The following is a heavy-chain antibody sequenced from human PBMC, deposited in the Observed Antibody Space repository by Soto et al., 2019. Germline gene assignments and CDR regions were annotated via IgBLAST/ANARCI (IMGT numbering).Heavy chain of an antibody. Sequence: GFLRLCCVASGLSLRSYTMSWVRQAPGKGLEWVSAIRGFSPYTFYADSVKGRFTISRDNAKNSLYLQMNSLRAEDTAVYYCARDRGYDAHDYYYNAMDVWGQGTMVTGSS. CDR1: GLSLRSYT. J-gene: IGHJ6*02. V-gene: IGHV3-21*01. D-gene: IGHD2-15*01. CDR3: ARDRGYDAHDYYYNAMDV. CDR2: IRGFSPYT.